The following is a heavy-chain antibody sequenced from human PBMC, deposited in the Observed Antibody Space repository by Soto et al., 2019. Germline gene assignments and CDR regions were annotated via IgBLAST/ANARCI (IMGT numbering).Heavy chain of an antibody. J-gene: IGHJ4*02. D-gene: IGHD2-15*01. V-gene: IGHV1-69*01. Sequence: QVQLVQSGAEVKKPGSSVKVSCKASGGTFSSYAISWGRQAPGQGLEWMGGIIPIFGTANYAQKFQGRVTSPADESTSQAYMELGCLRSEDRAVYYCARPEGYCSGGSCYVYWGQGSLVTVSS. CDR1: GGTFSSYA. CDR3: ARPEGYCSGGSCYVY. CDR2: IIPIFGTA.